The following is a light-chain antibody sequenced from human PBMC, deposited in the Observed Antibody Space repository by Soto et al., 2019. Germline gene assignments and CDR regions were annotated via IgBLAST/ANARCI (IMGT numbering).Light chain of an antibody. J-gene: IGLJ1*01. Sequence: QSVLTQPASVSGSPGQSITISCTGTSRDVAAYNYVSWYQQHPGKAPKLLICDVTKRPSGISYRFSASKSGNTASLTISGLLAEDEADYYCCSYTTSSTLVFGPGTKLTVL. V-gene: IGLV2-14*03. CDR2: DVT. CDR3: CSYTTSSTLV. CDR1: SRDVAAYNY.